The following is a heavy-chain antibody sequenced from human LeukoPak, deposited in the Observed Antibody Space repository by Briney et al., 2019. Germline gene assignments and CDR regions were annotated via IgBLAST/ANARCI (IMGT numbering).Heavy chain of an antibody. CDR1: GFTFTSYS. CDR3: AKDRYDSSGFDY. V-gene: IGHV3-23*01. D-gene: IGHD3-22*01. Sequence: GGSLRLSCAASGFTFTSYSMSWVRQAPGKGLEWVSGTSDRGDYTYYADSVKGRFTISRDNSKNTLYLQMNSLRAEDTAVYYCAKDRYDSSGFDYWGQGTLVTVSS. CDR2: TSDRGDYT. J-gene: IGHJ4*02.